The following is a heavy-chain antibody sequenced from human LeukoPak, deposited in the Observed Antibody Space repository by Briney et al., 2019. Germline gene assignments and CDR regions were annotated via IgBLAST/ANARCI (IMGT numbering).Heavy chain of an antibody. CDR2: INPNSGGT. V-gene: IGHV1-2*06. D-gene: IGHD3-10*01. Sequence: ASVKVSCKASGYTFTGYYLHWVRQAPGQGLEWMGRINPNSGGTNYAQKFQGRVTMTTDTSISPAYMELNRLTSDDTAVYYCAREPMVRDFNWFDPWAREPWSPSPQ. CDR1: GYTFTGYY. CDR3: AREPMVRDFNWFDP. J-gene: IGHJ5*02.